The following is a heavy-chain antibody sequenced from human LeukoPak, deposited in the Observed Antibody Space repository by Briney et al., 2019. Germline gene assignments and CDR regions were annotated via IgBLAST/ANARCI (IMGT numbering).Heavy chain of an antibody. CDR3: ARGEGQLAPYMYFDY. CDR1: GGSISSYY. D-gene: IGHD6-6*01. J-gene: IGHJ4*02. V-gene: IGHV4-59*01. Sequence: SETLSLTCIVSGGSISSYYWSWIRQPPGKGLEWIGYIYYSGSTNYNPSLKSRVTISVDTSKNQFSLKLSSVTAADTAVYYCARGEGQLAPYMYFDYWGQGTLVTVSS. CDR2: IYYSGST.